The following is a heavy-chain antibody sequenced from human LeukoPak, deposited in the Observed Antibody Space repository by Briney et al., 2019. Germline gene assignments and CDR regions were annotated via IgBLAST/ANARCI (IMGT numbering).Heavy chain of an antibody. Sequence: GGSLRLSCAASGFTFSSYWMHWVRQAPGKGLVWVSRIDTDGSTTNCADSVKGRFTISRDNSKNTLYLQMNSLRAEDTAVYYCAKGPLIEVAGTTWDYWGQGTLVTVSS. CDR3: AKGPLIEVAGTTWDY. CDR1: GFTFSSYW. J-gene: IGHJ4*02. CDR2: IDTDGSTT. V-gene: IGHV3-74*01. D-gene: IGHD6-19*01.